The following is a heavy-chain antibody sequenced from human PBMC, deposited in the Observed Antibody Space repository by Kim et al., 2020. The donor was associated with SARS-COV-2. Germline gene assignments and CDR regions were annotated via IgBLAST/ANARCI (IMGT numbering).Heavy chain of an antibody. V-gene: IGHV3-30*01. D-gene: IGHD6-6*01. CDR3: ARDLGIAARSPDY. J-gene: IGHJ4*02. Sequence: YFDSVRCRFTNTSNNSKNTLYLQMNSLRAEDTAVYYCARDLGIAARSPDYWGQGTLVTVSS.